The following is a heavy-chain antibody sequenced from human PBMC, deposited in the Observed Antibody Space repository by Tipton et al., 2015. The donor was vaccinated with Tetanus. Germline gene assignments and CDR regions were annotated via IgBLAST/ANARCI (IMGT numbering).Heavy chain of an antibody. D-gene: IGHD3-10*01. CDR1: GFSFSQYG. CDR2: TIDDAGEK. V-gene: IGHV3-30*03. Sequence: SLRLSFAASGFSFSQYGMHWVRQAPGKGLEWVAVTIDDAGEKYYAESVKGRFSVSRDNSRSTLYLQMNGLRAEDTAVYYCARGSSPISGVIIIPNFFDSWGRGTLVTVSS. J-gene: IGHJ4*02. CDR3: ARGSSPISGVIIIPNFFDS.